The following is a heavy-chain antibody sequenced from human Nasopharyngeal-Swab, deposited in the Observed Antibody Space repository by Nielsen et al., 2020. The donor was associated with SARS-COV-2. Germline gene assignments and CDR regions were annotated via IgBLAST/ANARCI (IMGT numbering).Heavy chain of an antibody. Sequence: VRQAPGKGLVWVSRINGDGSSGSASYRDSVRGRVTISRDNAKNSLYLQMNSLRAEDTAVYYCARRLWFGESWSPWGQGTLVTVSS. CDR3: ARRLWFGESWSP. V-gene: IGHV3-74*01. D-gene: IGHD3-10*01. J-gene: IGHJ4*02. CDR2: INGDGSSGSA.